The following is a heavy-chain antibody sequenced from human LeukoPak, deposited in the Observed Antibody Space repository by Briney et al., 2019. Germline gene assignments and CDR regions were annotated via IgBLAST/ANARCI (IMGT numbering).Heavy chain of an antibody. J-gene: IGHJ6*02. CDR2: IVNSGRST. V-gene: IGHV3-23*01. CDR3: ATNSGGLYYYGMDV. Sequence: PGGSLRLSCAASGFTFSSYAMSWVRQAPGQGLEWVSGIVNSGRSTYYAGSVKGRFTISRDNSKTTLYLQMSSLRAEDTAVYYCATNSGGLYYYGMDVWGQGTTVTVSS. D-gene: IGHD2-15*01. CDR1: GFTFSSYA.